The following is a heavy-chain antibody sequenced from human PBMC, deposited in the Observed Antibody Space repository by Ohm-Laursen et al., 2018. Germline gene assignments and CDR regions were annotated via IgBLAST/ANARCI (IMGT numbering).Heavy chain of an antibody. J-gene: IGHJ4*02. Sequence: SQTLSLTCSVSGGSVSSYYWGWIRQPPGKGLEWIGLIYTSGSTNYKPSLKSRVTMSVDTSKNQFSLKLSSVTAADTAVYYCAVGYFDSLIDYWGQGTLVTVSS. CDR2: IYTSGST. CDR3: AVGYFDSLIDY. D-gene: IGHD3-9*01. V-gene: IGHV4-4*07. CDR1: GGSVSSYY.